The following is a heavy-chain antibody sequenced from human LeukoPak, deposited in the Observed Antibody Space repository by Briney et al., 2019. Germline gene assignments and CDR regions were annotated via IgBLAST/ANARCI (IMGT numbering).Heavy chain of an antibody. D-gene: IGHD2-2*01. CDR1: GYTFIAYY. CDR3: ARDRRGYCSSTSCYRSGFDY. J-gene: IGHJ4*02. Sequence: ASVKVSCKASGYTFIAYYIHWVRQAPGQGLEWMGGIIPIFGTANYAQKFQGRVTITADKSTSTAYMELSSLRSGDTAVYYCARDRRGYCSSTSCYRSGFDYWGQGTLVTVSS. V-gene: IGHV1-69*06. CDR2: IIPIFGTA.